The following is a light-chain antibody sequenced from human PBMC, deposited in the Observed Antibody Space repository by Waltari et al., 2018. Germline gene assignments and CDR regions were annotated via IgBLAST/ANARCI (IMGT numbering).Light chain of an antibody. J-gene: IGKJ4*01. V-gene: IGKV1-39*01. Sequence: DVQVTQSPSPLPASVGDSVTITCRTIQDIDRYLIWYQQKPGNAPKLLIYAASYLQSGVPSRFSGSGSGTDFSLTISSLQPEDFAVYYCQQNYRTPTFGGGTKVEVK. CDR1: QDIDRY. CDR2: AAS. CDR3: QQNYRTPT.